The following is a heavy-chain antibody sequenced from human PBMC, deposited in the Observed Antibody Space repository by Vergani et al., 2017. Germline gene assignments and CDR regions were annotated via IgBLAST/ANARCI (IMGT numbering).Heavy chain of an antibody. D-gene: IGHD1-26*01. CDR2: IYTSGST. J-gene: IGHJ4*02. CDR1: GGSISSGSYY. Sequence: QVQLQESGPGLVKPSQTLSLTCTVSGGSISSGSYYWSWIRQPAGKGLEWIGRIYTSGSTHYNPSLKSRVTISVDTSKNQFSLKLRSVTAADTAGYYCARRSGSYGHYFDYWGQGTLVTVSS. CDR3: ARRSGSYGHYFDY. V-gene: IGHV4-61*02.